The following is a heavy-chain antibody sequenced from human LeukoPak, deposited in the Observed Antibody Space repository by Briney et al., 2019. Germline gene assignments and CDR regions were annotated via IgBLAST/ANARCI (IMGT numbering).Heavy chain of an antibody. V-gene: IGHV3-48*03. J-gene: IGHJ3*02. D-gene: IGHD5-18*01. CDR3: ARGRDSYGPHAFDI. Sequence: GGPLRLSCAASGFTFSSYEMNWVRQAPGKGLEWVSYISSSGSTIYYADSVKGRFTISRDNAKNSLYLQMNSLRAEDTAVYYCARGRDSYGPHAFDIWGQGTMVTVSS. CDR2: ISSSGSTI. CDR1: GFTFSSYE.